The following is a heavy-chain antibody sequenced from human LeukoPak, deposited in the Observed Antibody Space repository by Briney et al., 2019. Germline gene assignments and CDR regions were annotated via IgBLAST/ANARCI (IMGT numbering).Heavy chain of an antibody. J-gene: IGHJ5*02. CDR3: AKDILGMVRGVHLDP. Sequence: GGSLRLSCAASGFTFSSYGMHWVRQAPGKGLEWVAFIRYDGSNKYYADSVKGRFTISRDNAKNSLYLQMNSLRAEDTALYYCAKDILGMVRGVHLDPWGQGTLVTVSS. CDR2: IRYDGSNK. CDR1: GFTFSSYG. D-gene: IGHD3-10*01. V-gene: IGHV3-30*02.